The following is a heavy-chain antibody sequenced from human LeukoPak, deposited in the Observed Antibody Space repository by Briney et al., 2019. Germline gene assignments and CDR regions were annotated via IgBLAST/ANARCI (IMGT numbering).Heavy chain of an antibody. CDR2: ISGTGFNT. Sequence: GETLRLSCAASGFTFTAYGITWVRQAPGKGLEWVSVISGTGFNTNYGDFVKGRFTISRDNSKNAVFLEMKSLRAEDTAIYYCAKGPRYDTSGFYHLDYWGQGTLVIVSS. V-gene: IGHV3-23*01. CDR3: AKGPRYDTSGFYHLDY. CDR1: GFTFTAYG. D-gene: IGHD3-22*01. J-gene: IGHJ4*02.